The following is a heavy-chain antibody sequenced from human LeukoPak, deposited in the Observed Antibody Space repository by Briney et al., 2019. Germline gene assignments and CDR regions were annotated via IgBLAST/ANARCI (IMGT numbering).Heavy chain of an antibody. CDR3: ARGGRRYCSSTSCHTYSSDKPYYYYYMDV. V-gene: IGHV1-69*05. J-gene: IGHJ6*03. D-gene: IGHD2-2*02. CDR2: IIPIFGTA. Sequence: GASVKVSCKASGYTFTSYGISWVRQAPGQGLEWMGGIIPIFGTANYAQKFQGRVTITTDESTSTAYMELSSLRSEDTAVYYCARGGRRYCSSTSCHTYSSDKPYYYYYMDVWGKGTTVTVSS. CDR1: GYTFTSYG.